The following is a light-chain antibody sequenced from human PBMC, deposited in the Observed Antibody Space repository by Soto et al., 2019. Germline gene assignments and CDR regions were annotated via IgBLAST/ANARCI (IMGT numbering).Light chain of an antibody. CDR3: QSYDSSLSGWV. CDR1: SSDIGGYKY. V-gene: IGLV2-14*01. Sequence: QSALTQPASVSGSPGQSITISCTGSSSDIGGYKYVSWYQQHPGKAPKLIIYEVSSRPSGVPDRFSGSKSGTSASLAITGLQAEDEADYYCQSYDSSLSGWVFGGGTKVTVL. CDR2: EVS. J-gene: IGLJ3*02.